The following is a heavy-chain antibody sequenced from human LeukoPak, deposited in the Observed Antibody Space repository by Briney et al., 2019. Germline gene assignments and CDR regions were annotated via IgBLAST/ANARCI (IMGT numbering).Heavy chain of an antibody. Sequence: PSETLSLTCTVSGGSISSYYWSWIRQPPGKGLAWIGYIYYSGSTNYNPSLKSRVTISLHTSKNQFSLKLSSVTAADTAVYYCARWGRWLQEAPDYWGQGTLVTVSS. V-gene: IGHV4-59*01. CDR3: ARWGRWLQEAPDY. CDR1: GGSISSYY. CDR2: IYYSGST. J-gene: IGHJ4*02. D-gene: IGHD5-24*01.